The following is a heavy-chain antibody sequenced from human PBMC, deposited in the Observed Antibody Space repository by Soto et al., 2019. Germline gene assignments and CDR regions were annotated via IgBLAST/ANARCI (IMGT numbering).Heavy chain of an antibody. CDR2: ISGGGSGT. D-gene: IGHD2-8*02. CDR3: AKDPKSTVRFTWFDP. J-gene: IGHJ5*02. CDR1: GFTFGSYA. Sequence: EMQLSESGGGLVQPGGSLRLSCAASGFTFGSYAMSWVRQAPGKGLEWVSAISGGGSGTYYADSVTGRFTISRDNSKKTLFLQMNSLRVEDTAIYYCAKDPKSTVRFTWFDPWGQGTLVTVSS. V-gene: IGHV3-23*01.